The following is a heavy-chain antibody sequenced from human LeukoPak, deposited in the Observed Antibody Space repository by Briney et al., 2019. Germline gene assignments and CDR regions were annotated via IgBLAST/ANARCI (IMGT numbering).Heavy chain of an antibody. J-gene: IGHJ5*02. Sequence: PSETLSLTCTVSGGSISSSSYYWGWIRQPPGKGLEWIGSIYYSGSTYYNPSLKSRVTISVDTSKNQFSLKLSSVTAADTAVYYCARRLSSSWPNWFDPWGQGTLVTVSS. CDR3: ARRLSSSWPNWFDP. D-gene: IGHD6-13*01. V-gene: IGHV4-39*07. CDR1: GGSISSSSYY. CDR2: IYYSGST.